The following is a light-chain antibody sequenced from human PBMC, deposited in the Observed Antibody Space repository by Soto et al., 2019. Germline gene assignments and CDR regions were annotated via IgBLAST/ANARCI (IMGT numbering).Light chain of an antibody. V-gene: IGLV2-11*01. CDR1: SGDVGGYHY. CDR3: CSYAGSYTVV. J-gene: IGLJ2*01. CDR2: DVS. Sequence: QSALTQPRSVSGSPGQSVTISCTGTSGDVGGYHYVSWYQQHPGKAPKLMIYDVSRRPSGVPDRFSGSKSGNTASLTISGLQAEDEADYSCCSYAGSYTVVFGGGTKVTVL.